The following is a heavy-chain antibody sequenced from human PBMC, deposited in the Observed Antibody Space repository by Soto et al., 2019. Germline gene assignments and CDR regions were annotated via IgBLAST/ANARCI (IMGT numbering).Heavy chain of an antibody. J-gene: IGHJ4*02. CDR2: ISYDGSNK. V-gene: IGHV3-30-3*01. Sequence: WGSLRLSCAASGFTFSSYAVHWVRQAPGKGLEWVAVISYDGSNKYYADSVKGRFTVSRDNSKNTLYLQMSSLRAEDTAVYYCARDYSSYGPFDYWGQGTLVTVSS. CDR1: GFTFSSYA. CDR3: ARDYSSYGPFDY. D-gene: IGHD5-18*01.